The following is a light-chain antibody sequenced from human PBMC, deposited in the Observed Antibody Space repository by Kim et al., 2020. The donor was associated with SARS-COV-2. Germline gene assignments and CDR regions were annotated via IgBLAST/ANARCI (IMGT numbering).Light chain of an antibody. CDR1: QDINNY. Sequence: DIQMTQSPSSLSASVGDRVFITCRASQDINNYLAWYQQKPGQAPRLLISAASTLQSGVPSRFSGSGSGTYFTLTISTLHPEDVATFYCQKYGSFPLTFGGGTKVDIK. J-gene: IGKJ4*01. CDR2: AAS. V-gene: IGKV1-27*01. CDR3: QKYGSFPLT.